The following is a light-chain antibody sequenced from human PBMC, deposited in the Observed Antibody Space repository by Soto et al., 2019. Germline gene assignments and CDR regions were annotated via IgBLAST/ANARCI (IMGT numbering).Light chain of an antibody. Sequence: QSALTQPASVSGSPGHSISIFCTGTSSDVGGYNYVSWYQQHPGKAPKLMIYDVSNRPSGVSNRFSGSKSGNTASLTISGLQAEDEADYYCSSYTSSSVVFGGGTKVTVL. V-gene: IGLV2-14*01. J-gene: IGLJ2*01. CDR1: SSDVGGYNY. CDR3: SSYTSSSVV. CDR2: DVS.